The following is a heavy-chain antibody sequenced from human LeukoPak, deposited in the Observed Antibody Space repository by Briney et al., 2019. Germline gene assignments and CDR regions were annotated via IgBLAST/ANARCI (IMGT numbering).Heavy chain of an antibody. D-gene: IGHD3-10*01. CDR1: GYTFTTYY. Sequence: ASVKVSCKASGYTFTTYYMHWVRQAPGQGLEWMGIISPSDGSTRYAPKFQERVTMTRDTSTGTVYMELSSLRSDDTAVYYCARGFYGSGSYNWFDPWGQGTLVTVSS. J-gene: IGHJ5*02. CDR2: ISPSDGST. CDR3: ARGFYGSGSYNWFDP. V-gene: IGHV1-46*01.